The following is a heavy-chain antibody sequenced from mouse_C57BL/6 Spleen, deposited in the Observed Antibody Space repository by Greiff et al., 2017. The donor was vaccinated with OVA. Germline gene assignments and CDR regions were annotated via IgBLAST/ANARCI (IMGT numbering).Heavy chain of an antibody. J-gene: IGHJ2*01. CDR3: ALTALDY. Sequence: VQLQQSGPELVKPGASVKISCKASGYTFTDYYMNWVKQSHGKSLEWIGDINPNNGGTSYNQKFKGKATLTVDKSSSTAYMELRSLTSEDSAVYYCALTALDYWGQGTTLTVSS. CDR1: GYTFTDYY. CDR2: INPNNGGT. D-gene: IGHD1-2*01. V-gene: IGHV1-26*01.